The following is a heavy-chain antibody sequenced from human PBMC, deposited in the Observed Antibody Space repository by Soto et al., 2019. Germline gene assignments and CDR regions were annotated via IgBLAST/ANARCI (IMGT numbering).Heavy chain of an antibody. D-gene: IGHD3-9*01. V-gene: IGHV1-2*04. Sequence: ASVKVSCKASGYTFTGYYMHWVRQAPGQGLEWMGWINPNSGGTNYAQKFQGWVTMTRDTSISTAYMELSRLRSDDTAVYYCARGPELRYFDWLLGFAYWGQGTLVTVSS. CDR2: INPNSGGT. CDR1: GYTFTGYY. CDR3: ARGPELRYFDWLLGFAY. J-gene: IGHJ4*02.